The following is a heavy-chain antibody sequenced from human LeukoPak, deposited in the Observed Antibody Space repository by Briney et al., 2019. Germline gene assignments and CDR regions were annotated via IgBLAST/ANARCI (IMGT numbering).Heavy chain of an antibody. V-gene: IGHV3-30-3*01. CDR3: ARDNDSSGRFDY. Sequence: GGSLRLSCAASGFTFSSYAMHWVRQAPGKGLEWVAVISYDGSNKYYADSVKGRFTISRDNSKNTLYLQMNSLRAEDTAVYYRARDNDSSGRFDYWGQGTLVTVSS. CDR1: GFTFSSYA. CDR2: ISYDGSNK. D-gene: IGHD3-22*01. J-gene: IGHJ4*02.